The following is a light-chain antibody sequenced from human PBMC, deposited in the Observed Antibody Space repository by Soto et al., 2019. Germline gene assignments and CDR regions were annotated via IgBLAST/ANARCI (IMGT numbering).Light chain of an antibody. J-gene: IGKJ2*01. CDR2: GAS. CDR3: QQYDYWPPYT. CDR1: QTISDN. Sequence: EIVMTQSPATLSVSPGERAIVSCWASQTISDNLAWYQQTPGRAPRLLIYGASIRATGVPARFSGSGSGTEFTLTISSLQSEDFAIYYCQQYDYWPPYTFGQGTKVEIK. V-gene: IGKV3-15*01.